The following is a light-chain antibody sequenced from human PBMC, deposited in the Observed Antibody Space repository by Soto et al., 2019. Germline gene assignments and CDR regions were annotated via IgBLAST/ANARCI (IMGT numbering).Light chain of an antibody. CDR3: QHYGTSAL. J-gene: IGKJ3*01. CDR2: ES. CDR1: QSVSDMY. Sequence: EIVLTQSPGTLSLSPGERATLSCRASQSVSDMYLAWYQQKPGQAPRLLIYESNRATGIPDRFSGSGSGTDFTLTISRLEPEDFAVYYCQHYGTSALFGPGTKVEIK. V-gene: IGKV3-20*01.